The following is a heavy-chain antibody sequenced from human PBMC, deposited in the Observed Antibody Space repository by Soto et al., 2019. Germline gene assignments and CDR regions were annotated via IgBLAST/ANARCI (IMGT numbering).Heavy chain of an antibody. D-gene: IGHD3-22*01. CDR1: GGSFSGYY. V-gene: IGHV4-34*01. CDR2: INHSGST. Sequence: SETLSLTCAVYGGSFSGYYWSWIRQPPGKGLEWIGEINHSGSTNYNPPLKSRVTISVDTSKNQFSLKLSSVTAANTAVYYCGRGRLHFMYYYDSSVMDVWGQGTTVTVSS. CDR3: GRGRLHFMYYYDSSVMDV. J-gene: IGHJ6*02.